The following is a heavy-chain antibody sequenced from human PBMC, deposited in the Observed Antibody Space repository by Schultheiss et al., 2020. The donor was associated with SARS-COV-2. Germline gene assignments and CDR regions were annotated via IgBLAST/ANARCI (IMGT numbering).Heavy chain of an antibody. Sequence: GGSLRLSCAASGFTFSGSAMHWVRQASGKGLQWVGRIRSKPNSYATAYAASVKGRFTISRDDSKNTAYLQMNSLKTEDTAVYYCARASTPRYFDLWGRGTLVTVSS. CDR2: IRSKPNSYAT. CDR3: ARASTPRYFDL. V-gene: IGHV3-73*01. CDR1: GFTFSGSA. D-gene: IGHD2-15*01. J-gene: IGHJ2*01.